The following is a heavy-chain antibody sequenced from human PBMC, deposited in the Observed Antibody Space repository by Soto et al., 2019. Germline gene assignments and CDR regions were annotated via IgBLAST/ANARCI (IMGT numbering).Heavy chain of an antibody. CDR1: GGSVSSGGYY. CDR2: IYYSGST. Sequence: SETLSLTCAVSGGSVSSGGYYWSWIRQHPGKGLEWIGYIYYSGSTYYNPSLKSRVTISVDTSKNQFSLKLSSVTAADTAVYYCARSWNYYYYGMDVWGQGTTVTVSS. CDR3: ARSWNYYYYGMDV. D-gene: IGHD6-13*01. J-gene: IGHJ6*02. V-gene: IGHV4-31*11.